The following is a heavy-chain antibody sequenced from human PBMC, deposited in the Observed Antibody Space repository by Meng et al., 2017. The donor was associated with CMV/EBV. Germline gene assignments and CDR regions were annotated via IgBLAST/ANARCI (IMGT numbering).Heavy chain of an antibody. V-gene: IGHV3-30*18. CDR3: AKVRGKVGATGYFDS. CDR2: ISFDGNDK. J-gene: IGHJ4*02. Sequence: SECSFSNCGMHWVRQAPGKGLEWVALISFDGNDKYYTDSVKGRFTISRDNSKNTLHLQMNSLRAEDTAVYYCAKVRGKVGATGYFDSWGQGTLVTVSS. CDR1: ECSFSNCG. D-gene: IGHD1-26*01.